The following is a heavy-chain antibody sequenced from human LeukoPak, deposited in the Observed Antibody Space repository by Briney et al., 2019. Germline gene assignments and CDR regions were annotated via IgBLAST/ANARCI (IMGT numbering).Heavy chain of an antibody. CDR2: ISSDGTNK. V-gene: IGHV3-30*01. CDR3: ARQLYSNQYYFDY. J-gene: IGHJ4*02. CDR1: GFTFSIHS. Sequence: EGSLRLSCAASGFTFSIHSMHWVRQAPGKGLEWVAVISSDGTNKYYADSVKGRFTISRDNSQNTLSLQVNSLRAEDTAVYYCARQLYSNQYYFDYWGQGTLVTVSS. D-gene: IGHD4-11*01.